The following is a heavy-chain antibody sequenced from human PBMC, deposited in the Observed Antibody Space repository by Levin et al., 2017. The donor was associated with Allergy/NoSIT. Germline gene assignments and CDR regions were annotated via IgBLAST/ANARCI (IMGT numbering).Heavy chain of an antibody. D-gene: IGHD2-2*01. J-gene: IGHJ4*02. Sequence: SETLSLTCTVSGGSISSGDYYWSWLRQPPGKGLEWIGYIYNSGSTYYNPSLKSRVTISVDTSKNQFSLKLSSVTAADTAVYYCARSIVVVPAAYYFFDYWGQGTLVTVSS. CDR1: GGSISSGDYY. CDR3: ARSIVVVPAAYYFFDY. CDR2: IYNSGST. V-gene: IGHV4-30-4*01.